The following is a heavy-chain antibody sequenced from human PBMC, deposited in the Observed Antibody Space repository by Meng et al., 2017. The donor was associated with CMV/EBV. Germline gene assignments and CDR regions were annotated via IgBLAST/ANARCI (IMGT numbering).Heavy chain of an antibody. J-gene: IGHJ4*02. CDR1: GYTFTGYY. D-gene: IGHD6-19*01. Sequence: ASVKVSCKASGYTFTGYYMHWVRQAPGQGLEWMGWINPNSGGTNYAQKFQGRVTMTRDTSISTAYMELSRLRSDDTAVYYCARGYAMQWLVRYYFDYWGQGTLVTVSS. CDR2: INPNSGGT. CDR3: ARGYAMQWLVRYYFDY. V-gene: IGHV1-2*02.